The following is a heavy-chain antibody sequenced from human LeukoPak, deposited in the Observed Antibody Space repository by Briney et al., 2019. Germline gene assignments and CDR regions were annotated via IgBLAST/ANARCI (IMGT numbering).Heavy chain of an antibody. CDR1: GYTLTSYG. Sequence: ASVKVSCEASGYTLTSYGINWMRQAPGQGLEWMGWISTQSGNTNYAQKVQGRLTLTTNRSTNTAYMELRSLRSDDTAAYYCARGAYGDKWGQGTMVTVSS. V-gene: IGHV1-18*01. CDR2: ISTQSGNT. J-gene: IGHJ4*02. D-gene: IGHD4-17*01. CDR3: ARGAYGDK.